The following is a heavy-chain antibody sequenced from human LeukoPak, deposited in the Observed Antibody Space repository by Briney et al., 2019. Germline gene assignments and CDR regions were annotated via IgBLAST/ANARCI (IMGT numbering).Heavy chain of an antibody. CDR1: GYTFTGYY. D-gene: IGHD3-3*02. J-gene: IGHJ4*02. V-gene: IGHV1-2*04. CDR3: ARDIFRFLPEDDY. Sequence: ASVKVSCKASGYTFTGYYMHWVRQAPGQGLEWMGWINPNSGGTNYAQKFQGWVTMTRDTSTSTVYMELSSLRSEDTAVYYCARDIFRFLPEDDYWGQGTLVTVSS. CDR2: INPNSGGT.